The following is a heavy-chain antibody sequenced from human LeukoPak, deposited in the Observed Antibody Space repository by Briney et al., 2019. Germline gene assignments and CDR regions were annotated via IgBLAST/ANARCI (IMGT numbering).Heavy chain of an antibody. D-gene: IGHD4-17*01. J-gene: IGHJ6*02. CDR1: GGSISSYY. CDR2: IYYSGST. V-gene: IGHV4-59*01. CDR3: ARDLWDGDKHYYYYYGMDV. Sequence: PSETLSLTCTVSGGSISSYYWSWIRQPPGKGLEWIGYIYYSGSTNYNPSLKSRVTISVDTSKNQFSLKLSSATAADTAVYYCARDLWDGDKHYYYYYGMDVWGQGTTVTVSS.